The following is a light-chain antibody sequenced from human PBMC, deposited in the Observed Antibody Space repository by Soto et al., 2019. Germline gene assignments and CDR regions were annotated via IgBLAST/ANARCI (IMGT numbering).Light chain of an antibody. Sequence: SVLTQPPSASGSPGQSVPISCTGTSSDVGGYNYVSWYQQHPGKAPKVIIYEVSKRPSGVPDRFSGSKSGSTASLTVSGLQAEDEADYYCSSYAVTNIFVFGTGTKVTVL. CDR3: SSYAVTNIFV. V-gene: IGLV2-8*01. J-gene: IGLJ1*01. CDR1: SSDVGGYNY. CDR2: EVS.